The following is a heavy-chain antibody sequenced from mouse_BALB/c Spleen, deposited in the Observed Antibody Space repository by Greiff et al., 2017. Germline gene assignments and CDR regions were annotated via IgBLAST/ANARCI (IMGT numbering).Heavy chain of an antibody. Sequence: VQLQQSGPGLVAPSQSLSITCTVSGFSLTSYDISWIRQPPGKGLEWLGVIWTGGGTNYNSAFMSRLSISKDNSKSQVFLKMNSLQTDDTAIYYCVRSPYYYGSSSYAMDYWGQGTSVTVSS. D-gene: IGHD1-1*01. J-gene: IGHJ4*01. CDR1: GFSLTSYD. CDR3: VRSPYYYGSSSYAMDY. V-gene: IGHV2-9-2*01. CDR2: IWTGGGT.